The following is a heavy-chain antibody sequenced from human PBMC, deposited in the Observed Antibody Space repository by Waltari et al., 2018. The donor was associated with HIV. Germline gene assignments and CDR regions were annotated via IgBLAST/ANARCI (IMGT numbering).Heavy chain of an antibody. V-gene: IGHV3-48*02. D-gene: IGHD6-19*01. J-gene: IGHJ4*02. Sequence: EVQLVESGGGLVQPGGSLRLSCAAAGFTFSGYSMNWFGQAPGKGLEWVSYISSSSSTIYYADSVKGRFTISRDNAKNSLYLQMNSLRDEDTAVYYCAREDKVAGTPHDNWGQGTLVTVSS. CDR1: GFTFSGYS. CDR3: AREDKVAGTPHDN. CDR2: ISSSSSTI.